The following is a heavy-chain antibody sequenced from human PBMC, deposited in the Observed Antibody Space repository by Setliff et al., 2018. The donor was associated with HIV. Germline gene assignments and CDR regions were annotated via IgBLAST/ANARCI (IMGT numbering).Heavy chain of an antibody. D-gene: IGHD1-1*01. CDR1: GFTFSSYA. Sequence: GSLRLSCAASGFTFSSYAIQWVRQAPGKGLEWVAVVSSDGKIRFYAESVKGRFTISRDNSKNTVYLQMDSLRVEDTAVYYCAREETNRGELQDWGQGTLVTVSS. CDR2: VSSDGKIR. J-gene: IGHJ1*01. CDR3: AREETNRGELQD. V-gene: IGHV3-30*04.